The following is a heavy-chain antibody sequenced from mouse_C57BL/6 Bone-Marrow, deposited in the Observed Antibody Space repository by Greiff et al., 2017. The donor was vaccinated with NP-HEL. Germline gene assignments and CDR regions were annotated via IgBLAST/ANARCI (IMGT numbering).Heavy chain of an antibody. CDR2: IRNKANGYTT. CDR3: ARSNYGSSFFAY. Sequence: EVKLVESGGGLVQPGGSLSLSCAASGFTFTDYYMSWVRQPPGKALEWLGFIRNKANGYTTEYSASVKGRFTISRDTSQSILYLQMNALRAEDSATYYCARSNYGSSFFAYWGQGTLVTVSA. J-gene: IGHJ3*01. V-gene: IGHV7-3*01. CDR1: GFTFTDYY. D-gene: IGHD1-1*01.